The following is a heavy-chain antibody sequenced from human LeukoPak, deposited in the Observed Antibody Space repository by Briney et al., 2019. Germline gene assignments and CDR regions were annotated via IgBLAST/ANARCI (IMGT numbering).Heavy chain of an antibody. V-gene: IGHV1-2*02. D-gene: IGHD2-2*01. J-gene: IGHJ5*02. CDR1: RYTFTDYY. CDR2: INPNSGGT. Sequence: ASVKVSCKASRYTFTDYYMHWVRQAPGQGLEWMGWINPNSGGTNYAQKFQGRVTMTRDTSINTAYMELSRLRSDDTAVYYCARGGWSLGYCSSSSCLDWFDPWGQGTLVTVSS. CDR3: ARGGWSLGYCSSSSCLDWFDP.